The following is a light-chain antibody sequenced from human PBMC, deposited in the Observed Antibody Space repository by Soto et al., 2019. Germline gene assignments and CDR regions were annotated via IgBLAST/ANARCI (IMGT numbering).Light chain of an antibody. Sequence: DIQMTQSPSSISSSVGDRVTITCLSSQPISSLLAWYQQVPGQAPYLLIYPASTLQSGVPSRFSGSGSGTDFTLTINSLQPEDFATYFCQQGYNFPRAFGQGTKVDIK. CDR2: PAS. V-gene: IGKV1-12*01. CDR3: QQGYNFPRA. CDR1: QPISSL. J-gene: IGKJ1*01.